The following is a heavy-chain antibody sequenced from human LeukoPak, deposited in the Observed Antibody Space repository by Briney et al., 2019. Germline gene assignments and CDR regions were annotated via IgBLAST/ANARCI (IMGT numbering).Heavy chain of an antibody. J-gene: IGHJ4*02. CDR2: IYYSGST. D-gene: IGHD3-10*01. V-gene: IGHV4-30-4*01. CDR3: ARGGAGETALLFDY. Sequence: PSETLSLTCTVSGGSISSGDYYWSWIRQPPGKGLEWIGYIYYSGSTYYNPSLKSRVTISVDTSKNQFSLKLSSVTAADTAVYYCARGGAGETALLFDYWGQGTLVTVSS. CDR1: GGSISSGDYY.